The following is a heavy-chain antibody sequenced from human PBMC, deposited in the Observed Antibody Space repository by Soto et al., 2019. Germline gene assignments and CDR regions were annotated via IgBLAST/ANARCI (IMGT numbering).Heavy chain of an antibody. CDR2: MTSDGSTT. CDR3: ATAEVDY. J-gene: IGHJ4*02. Sequence: PGGSLRLSCAASGFTFGDYWMHWVRQAPGKGLDWVSRMTSDGSTTDYADSVKGRFNVYRDNAKNTLYLQMNSLRAEDTAVYFCATAEVDYWGPGTLVTVSS. V-gene: IGHV3-74*01. CDR1: GFTFGDYW.